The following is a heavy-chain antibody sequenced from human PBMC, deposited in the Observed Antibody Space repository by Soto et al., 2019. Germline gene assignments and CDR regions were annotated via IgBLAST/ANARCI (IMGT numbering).Heavy chain of an antibody. V-gene: IGHV4-39*01. CDR2: VHSSGGT. CDR1: LGSITSGDYF. J-gene: IGHJ4*02. CDR3: ASVVVGATRQTGSDH. Sequence: SETLSLTCTVSLGSITSGDYFWAWIRQPPGKGLEFIGSVHSSGGTYYSPSLKSRASISIDKSKNQFSLKLTSVNAGDTAVYFCASVVVGATRQTGSDHWGQGTLVTVSS. D-gene: IGHD2-15*01.